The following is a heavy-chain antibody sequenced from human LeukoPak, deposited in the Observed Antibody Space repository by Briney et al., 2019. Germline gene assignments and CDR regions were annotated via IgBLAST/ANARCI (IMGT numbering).Heavy chain of an antibody. J-gene: IGHJ6*03. CDR1: GFTFSSYA. CDR3: AKERGHPLPNYHMDV. CDR2: IVDTGDGT. V-gene: IGHV3-23*01. D-gene: IGHD4/OR15-4a*01. Sequence: PGGSLRLSCAASGFTFSSYAMSWVRQAPGKGLELVSTIVDTGDGTFYADSVRGRFTISRDSSKNTLYLQMNSLRADDTAVYYCAKERGHPLPNYHMDVWGKGTTVTVSS.